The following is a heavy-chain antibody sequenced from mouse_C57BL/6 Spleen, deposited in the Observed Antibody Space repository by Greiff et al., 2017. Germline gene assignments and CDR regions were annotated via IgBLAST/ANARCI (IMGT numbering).Heavy chain of an antibody. Sequence: VQLQESGPELVKPGASVKISCKASGYAFSSSWMNWVKQRPGKGLEWIGRIYPGDGDTNYNGKFKGKATLTADKSSSTAYMQLSSLTSEDSAVYFCARGSLDYWGQGTTLTVSS. D-gene: IGHD1-1*01. CDR3: ARGSLDY. J-gene: IGHJ2*01. V-gene: IGHV1-82*01. CDR2: IYPGDGDT. CDR1: GYAFSSSW.